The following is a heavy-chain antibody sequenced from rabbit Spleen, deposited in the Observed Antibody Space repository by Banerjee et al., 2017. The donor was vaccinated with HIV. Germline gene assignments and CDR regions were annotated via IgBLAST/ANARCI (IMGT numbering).Heavy chain of an antibody. CDR1: GFTISNNYW. J-gene: IGHJ4*01. Sequence: QSLEESGGDLVKPGASLTLTCTASGFTISNNYWICWVRQAPGKRPEWIACIYSGGGSTYYASWAKGRFTITESSSTTVTLQMTSLTAADTATYFCARDLDGVIGWNFGWWGPGTLVTVS. D-gene: IGHD1-1*01. CDR3: ARDLDGVIGWNFGW. V-gene: IGHV1S40*01. CDR2: IYSGGGST.